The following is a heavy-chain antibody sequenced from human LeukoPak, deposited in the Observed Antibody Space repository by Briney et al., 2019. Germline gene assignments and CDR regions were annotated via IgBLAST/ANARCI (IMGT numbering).Heavy chain of an antibody. J-gene: IGHJ6*03. V-gene: IGHV4-39*01. CDR2: IYYSGST. Sequence: SETLSLTCTVSGGSISSRSYYWGWIRQPPGKGLEWIGSIYYSGSTYYNPSLQSRVTISVDTSKNQFSLKLNSVTAADTAVYYCARQSPVAGKIKRYYYYMDVWGKGTTVTISS. CDR3: ARQSPVAGKIKRYYYYMDV. CDR1: GGSISSRSYY. D-gene: IGHD6-19*01.